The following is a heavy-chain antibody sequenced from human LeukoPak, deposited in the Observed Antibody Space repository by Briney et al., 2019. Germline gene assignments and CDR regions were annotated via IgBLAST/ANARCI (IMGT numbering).Heavy chain of an antibody. J-gene: IGHJ4*02. CDR1: GGSISSADFY. V-gene: IGHV4-31*11. Sequence: SQTLSLTCAVSGGSISSADFYWSWIRQHPGKGLEWIVFIYYSGSAYYNPSLKSRVSISIDTSKTQFSLTLSSVTAADTAVYYCARGSDFFDYWGQGTLVTVSS. CDR2: IYYSGSA. CDR3: ARGSDFFDY.